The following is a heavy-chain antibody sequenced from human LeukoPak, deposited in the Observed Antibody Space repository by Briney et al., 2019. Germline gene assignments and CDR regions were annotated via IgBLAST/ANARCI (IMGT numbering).Heavy chain of an antibody. J-gene: IGHJ4*02. D-gene: IGHD3-9*01. CDR3: VRDHNWAFDI. CDR2: INSGGTVT. Sequence: GGSLRLSCAASGFTFSDFWMHWVRQAPGKGLVWVSRINSGGTVTNYADSVKGRLTISRDNAKNTLYLQMNSLRVDDTALYYCVRDHNWAFDIWGQGALVTVSS. CDR1: GFTFSDFW. V-gene: IGHV3-74*01.